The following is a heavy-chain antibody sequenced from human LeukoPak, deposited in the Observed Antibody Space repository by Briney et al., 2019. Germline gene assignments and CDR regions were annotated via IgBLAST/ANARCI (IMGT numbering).Heavy chain of an antibody. V-gene: IGHV3-7*01. CDR2: IKQDGSEK. CDR3: AREEFRKAAGADDWGPLPK. CDR1: GFTFSSYW. Sequence: PGGSLRLSCAASGFTFSSYWMSWVRQAPGKGLEWVANIKQDGSEKYYVDSVKGRFTISRDNAKNSLYLQMNSLRAEDTAVYYCAREEFRKAAGADDWGPLPKWGQGTLVTVSS. D-gene: IGHD6-13*01. J-gene: IGHJ4*02.